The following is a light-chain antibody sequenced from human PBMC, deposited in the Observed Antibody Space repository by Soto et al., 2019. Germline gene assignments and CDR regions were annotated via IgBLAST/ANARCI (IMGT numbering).Light chain of an antibody. V-gene: IGLV1-40*01. CDR1: SSNIGAGYD. J-gene: IGLJ3*02. CDR3: QSYDSSLSNWV. Sequence: QSVLTQPPSVSGAPGQRVTISCTGSSSNIGAGYDVHWYQQLPGTAPKLLIYGNSNRPSGVPDRLSGSKSGTSASLAITGIQAEDEADYYCQSYDSSLSNWVFGGGTKLTVL. CDR2: GNS.